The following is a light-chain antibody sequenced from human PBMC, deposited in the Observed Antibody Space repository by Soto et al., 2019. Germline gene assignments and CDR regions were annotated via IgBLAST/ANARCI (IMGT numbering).Light chain of an antibody. Sequence: EIVLTQSPGTLSLSPGERATLSCRASQSVSSSYLAWYQQKPGQAPRLLIYGASSRATGIPDRFSVSGSGTVFTLTISRLEPEDLAVYYCQQYGSSPQAFGQGTKVEIK. V-gene: IGKV3-20*01. CDR2: GAS. CDR3: QQYGSSPQA. CDR1: QSVSSSY. J-gene: IGKJ1*01.